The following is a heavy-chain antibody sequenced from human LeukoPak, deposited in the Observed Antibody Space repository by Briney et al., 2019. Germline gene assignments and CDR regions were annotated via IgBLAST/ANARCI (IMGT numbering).Heavy chain of an antibody. CDR1: GGSFSGYY. Sequence: PSETLSLTCAVYGGSFSGYYWSWIRQPPGKGLEWIGEINHSGSTNYNPSLKSRVTISVDTSKNQFSLKLSSVTAADTAVYYCARGGRLRYFDWLPSNWFDPWGQGTPVTVS. V-gene: IGHV4-34*01. CDR2: INHSGST. J-gene: IGHJ5*02. D-gene: IGHD3-9*01. CDR3: ARGGRLRYFDWLPSNWFDP.